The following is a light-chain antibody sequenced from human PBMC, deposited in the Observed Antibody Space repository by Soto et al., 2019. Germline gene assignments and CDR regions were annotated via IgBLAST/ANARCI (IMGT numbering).Light chain of an antibody. CDR1: QSITSY. J-gene: IGKJ5*01. CDR2: ASS. CDR3: QQSDSTPAFT. V-gene: IGKV1-39*01. Sequence: DIQMTQSPSSLSASVGDRVTITCRASQSITSYLNWYQQKPGKAPKILIYASSTLQSGVPSRFSGSGSGTAFTLTISSVQPEDFATYYCQQSDSTPAFTFGQGTRLEIK.